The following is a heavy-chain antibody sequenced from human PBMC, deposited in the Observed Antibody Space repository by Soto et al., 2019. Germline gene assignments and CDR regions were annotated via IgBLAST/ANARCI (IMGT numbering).Heavy chain of an antibody. J-gene: IGHJ4*02. CDR3: AREQLQVVIPDY. Sequence: EVQLVESGGGLVQPGGSLRLSCAASGFTFSSYWMNWVRQSPGKGLEWVDNIKQDGSEKYYVDSVKGRFTIYRDNTKNSLYLQMNSLRAEDTAVYYCAREQLQVVIPDYWGQGTLVTVS. CDR1: GFTFSSYW. CDR2: IKQDGSEK. D-gene: IGHD6-13*01. V-gene: IGHV3-7*01.